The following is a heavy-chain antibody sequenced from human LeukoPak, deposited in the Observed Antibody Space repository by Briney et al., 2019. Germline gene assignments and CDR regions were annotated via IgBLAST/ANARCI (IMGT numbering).Heavy chain of an antibody. Sequence: GVSLRLSCAASGFTFSSYAMHWVRQAPGKGLEWVAVISYDGSNKYYADSVKGRFTISRDNSKNTLYLQMNSLRAEDTAVYYCAKDTDRIVGATNPEYFQHWGQGTLVTVSS. CDR3: AKDTDRIVGATNPEYFQH. J-gene: IGHJ1*01. D-gene: IGHD1-26*01. CDR1: GFTFSSYA. CDR2: ISYDGSNK. V-gene: IGHV3-30*04.